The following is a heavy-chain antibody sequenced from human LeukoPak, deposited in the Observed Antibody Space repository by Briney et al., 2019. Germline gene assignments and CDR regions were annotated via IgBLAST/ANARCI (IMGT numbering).Heavy chain of an antibody. V-gene: IGHV1-69*13. CDR3: AGDRDGGSGSFSY. Sequence: ASVKVSCKASGYTFTGYYMHWVRQAPGQGLEWMGGIIPIFGTANYAQKFQGRVTITADESTSTAYMELSSLRSEDTAVYYCAGDRDGGSGSFSYWGQGTLVTVSS. CDR1: GYTFTGYY. CDR2: IIPIFGTA. J-gene: IGHJ4*02. D-gene: IGHD3-10*01.